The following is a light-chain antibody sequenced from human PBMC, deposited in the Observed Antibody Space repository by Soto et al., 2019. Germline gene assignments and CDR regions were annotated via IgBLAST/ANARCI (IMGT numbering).Light chain of an antibody. CDR1: QSVCDN. V-gene: IGKV3-15*01. CDR3: QQYTEWPLT. Sequence: IVMTQSPVTLSVSPGERVAVSCRASQSVCDNLAWYQKKPGQAPRLLIYAASTRATGIAARFSGSGSGTEFTLTISSLQSEDFAVYYCQQYTEWPLTFGGGTKVDI. J-gene: IGKJ4*01. CDR2: AAS.